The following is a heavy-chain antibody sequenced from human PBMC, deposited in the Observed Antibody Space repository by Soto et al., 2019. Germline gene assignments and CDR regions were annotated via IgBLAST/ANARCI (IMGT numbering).Heavy chain of an antibody. D-gene: IGHD3-10*01. CDR1: GFTFSSYE. CDR3: AAFIIDNWFDP. Sequence: PGGSLRLSCAASGFTFSSYEMNWVRQAPGKGLEWVSYISSSGSTIYYADSVKGRFTISRDNAKNSLYLQMNSLRAEDTAVYYCAAFIIDNWFDPWGQGTLVTVSS. J-gene: IGHJ5*02. V-gene: IGHV3-48*03. CDR2: ISSSGSTI.